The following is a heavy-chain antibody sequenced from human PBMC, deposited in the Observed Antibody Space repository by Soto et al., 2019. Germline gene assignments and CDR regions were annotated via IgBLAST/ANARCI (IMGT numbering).Heavy chain of an antibody. V-gene: IGHV3-30*18. CDR3: AKDGGSSHRLGGAFDI. D-gene: IGHD2-15*01. J-gene: IGHJ3*02. CDR2: ISYDGSNK. Sequence: VGSLRLSCAASGFTFSSYGMHWVRQAPGKGLEWVAVISYDGSNKYYADSVKGRFTISRDNSKNTLYLQMNSLRAEDTAVYYCAKDGGSSHRLGGAFDIWGQGTMVTVSS. CDR1: GFTFSSYG.